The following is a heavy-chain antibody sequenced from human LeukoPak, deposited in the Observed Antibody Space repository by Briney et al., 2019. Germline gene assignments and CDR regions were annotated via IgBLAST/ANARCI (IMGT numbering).Heavy chain of an antibody. CDR1: GYSIISGYY. J-gene: IGHJ4*02. CDR2: IYHSGST. CDR3: ARRGYSGYEYDY. V-gene: IGHV4-38-2*02. D-gene: IGHD5-12*01. Sequence: PSETLSLCCTVPGYSIISGYYWSWLRQPPWRGLEWHGSIYHSGSTYYNPSLKSRLTMSVDKSKNQFSLNLTSVTAADTAVYYCARRGYSGYEYDYWGQGTLVTVSS.